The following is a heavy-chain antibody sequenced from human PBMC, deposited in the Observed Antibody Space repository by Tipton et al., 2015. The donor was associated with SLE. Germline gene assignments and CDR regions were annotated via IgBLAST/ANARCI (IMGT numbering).Heavy chain of an antibody. CDR2: MRYDGSDGYVT. CDR3: AKGSGSHGN. CDR1: GFTFNTNG. J-gene: IGHJ4*02. D-gene: IGHD1-26*01. Sequence: SLRLSCAASGFTFNTNGMHWVRQTPGKGLEWVAFMRYDGSDGYVTHYADSVKGRFGISRDNSQNTVFLQMNSLRTEDTALYYCAKGSGSHGNWGQGTLVTVSS. V-gene: IGHV3-30*02.